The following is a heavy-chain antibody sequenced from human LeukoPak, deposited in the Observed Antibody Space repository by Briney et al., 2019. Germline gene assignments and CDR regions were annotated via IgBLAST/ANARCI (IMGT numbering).Heavy chain of an antibody. V-gene: IGHV1-18*01. CDR1: GYTFTSYG. J-gene: IGHJ6*03. CDR3: ARDLAAASYMDV. D-gene: IGHD6-13*01. Sequence: AAVKVSCKASGYTFTSYGISWVRQAPGQGLEWMGWISAYNGNTNYAQKLQGRVTMTTDTSTSTAYMELRSLRSDDTAVYYCARDLAAASYMDVWGKGTTVTISS. CDR2: ISAYNGNT.